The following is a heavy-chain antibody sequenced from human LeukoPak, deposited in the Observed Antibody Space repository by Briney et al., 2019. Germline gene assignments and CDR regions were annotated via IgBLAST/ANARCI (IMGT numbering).Heavy chain of an antibody. CDR3: ARRGLSGSYYYAFDI. V-gene: IGHV4-39*01. J-gene: IGHJ3*02. D-gene: IGHD1-26*01. Sequence: PSETLSLTCTVSGGSISSSSYYWGWIRQPPGKGLEWIGSIYYSGSTYYNPSLKSRVTISVDTSKNQFSLKLSSVTAADTAVYYCARRGLSGSYYYAFDIWGQGTMVIVSS. CDR1: GGSISSSSYY. CDR2: IYYSGST.